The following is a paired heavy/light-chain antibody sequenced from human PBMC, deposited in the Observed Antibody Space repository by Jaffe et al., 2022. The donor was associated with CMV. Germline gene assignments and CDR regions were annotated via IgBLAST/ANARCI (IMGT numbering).Heavy chain of an antibody. CDR3: ARDEAEGYSSSWYDY. D-gene: IGHD6-13*01. J-gene: IGHJ4*02. Sequence: QVQLVESGGGLVKPGGSLRLSCAASGFTFSDYYMSWIRQAPGKGLEWVSYISSSGSTIYYADSVKGRFTISRDNAKNSLYLQMNSLRAEDTAVYYCARDEAEGYSSSWYDYWGQGTLVTVSS. CDR2: ISSSGSTI. CDR1: GFTFSDYY. V-gene: IGHV3-11*01.
Light chain of an antibody. CDR1: SSNIGNNY. CDR2: ENN. V-gene: IGLV1-51*02. J-gene: IGLJ2*01. Sequence: QSVLTQPPSVSAAPGQKVTISCSGSSSNIGNNYVSWYQQLPGTAPKLLIYENNKRPSGIPDRFSGSKSGTSATLGITGLQTGDEADYYCGTWDSSLSAPGFGGGTKLTVL. CDR3: GTWDSSLSAPG.